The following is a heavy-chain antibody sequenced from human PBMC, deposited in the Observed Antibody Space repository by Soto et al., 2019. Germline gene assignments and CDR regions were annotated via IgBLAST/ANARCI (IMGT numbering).Heavy chain of an antibody. V-gene: IGHV4-34*01. CDR2: INHSGST. CDR3: EGYCSGGSCYPRRYMDV. D-gene: IGHD2-15*01. CDR1: GGSFSGYY. Sequence: QVQLQQWGAGLLKPSETLSLTCAVYGGSFSGYYWSWIRQPPGKGLEWIGEINHSGSTNYNPSLRSRVTISVDTSKNQCSLKLSSVTAADTAVYYCEGYCSGGSCYPRRYMDVWGKGTTVTVSS. J-gene: IGHJ6*03.